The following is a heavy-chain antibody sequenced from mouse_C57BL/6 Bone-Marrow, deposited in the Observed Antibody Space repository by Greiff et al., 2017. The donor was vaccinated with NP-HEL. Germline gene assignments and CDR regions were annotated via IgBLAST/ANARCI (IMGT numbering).Heavy chain of an antibody. D-gene: IGHD4-1*01. J-gene: IGHJ2*01. Sequence: DVHLVESGGGLVQPKGSLKLSCAASGFTFNTYAMHWVRQAPGKGLEWVARIRSKSSNYATYYADSVKDRFTISRDDSQSMLYLQMNNLKTEDTAMYYCVRESLPWEDFDYWGQGTTLTVSS. V-gene: IGHV10-3*01. CDR3: VRESLPWEDFDY. CDR2: IRSKSSNYAT. CDR1: GFTFNTYA.